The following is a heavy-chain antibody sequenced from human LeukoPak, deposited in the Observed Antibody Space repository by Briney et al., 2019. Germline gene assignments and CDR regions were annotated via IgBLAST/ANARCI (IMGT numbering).Heavy chain of an antibody. D-gene: IGHD1-26*01. J-gene: IGHJ4*02. Sequence: SETLSLTCAVYGGSFSDYFWGWIRQPPGKGLEWIGEINHSGRTYYNPSLKSRVTISVDTSKNQFSLKLSSVTAADTAVYYCARSSWSIVGGGYIDYWGQGTLVTVSS. CDR3: ARSSWSIVGGGYIDY. CDR2: INHSGRT. CDR1: GGSFSDYF. V-gene: IGHV4-34*01.